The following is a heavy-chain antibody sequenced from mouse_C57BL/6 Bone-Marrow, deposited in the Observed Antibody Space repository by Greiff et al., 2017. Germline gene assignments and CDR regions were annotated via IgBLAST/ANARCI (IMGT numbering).Heavy chain of an antibody. CDR2: IHPNSGST. J-gene: IGHJ4*01. CDR3: ASYGYYPYYYGMDY. Sequence: QVQLQQPGAELVTPGASVKLSCKASGYTFTSYWMHWVKQRPGPGLEWIGMIHPNSGSTNYNEKFKSKATLTVDQSSSTAYMPLSSLTSEDSAVYYCASYGYYPYYYGMDYWGQGTSVTVSS. D-gene: IGHD2-3*01. CDR1: GYTFTSYW. V-gene: IGHV1-64*01.